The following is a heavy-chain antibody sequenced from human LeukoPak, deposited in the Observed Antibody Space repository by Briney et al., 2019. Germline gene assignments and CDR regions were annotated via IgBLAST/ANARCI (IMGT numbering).Heavy chain of an antibody. D-gene: IGHD3-10*02. CDR3: ARQGVRGVIITLYY. CDR2: INPNSGGT. J-gene: IGHJ4*02. Sequence: ASVKVSCKASGYTFTGYYMHWVRQAPGQGLEWVGWINPNSGGTNYAQKFQGRVTMTRDTSISTAYMELSRLRSDDTAVYYCARQGVRGVIITLYYWGQGTLVTVSS. V-gene: IGHV1-2*02. CDR1: GYTFTGYY.